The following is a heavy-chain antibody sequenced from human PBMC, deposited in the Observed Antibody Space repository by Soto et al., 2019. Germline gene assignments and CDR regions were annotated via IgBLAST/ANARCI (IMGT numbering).Heavy chain of an antibody. V-gene: IGHV3-21*04. Sequence: GESLKISCAASGFTFSSYSMNWVRQAPGKGLEWVSSISSSSSYIYYADSVKGRFTISRDNAKNSLYLQMNSLRADDTAVYYCAKWGGYYAYYSEMDVWGRGTTVTVSS. J-gene: IGHJ6*02. CDR1: GFTFSSYS. CDR2: ISSSSSYI. CDR3: AKWGGYYAYYSEMDV. D-gene: IGHD1-26*01.